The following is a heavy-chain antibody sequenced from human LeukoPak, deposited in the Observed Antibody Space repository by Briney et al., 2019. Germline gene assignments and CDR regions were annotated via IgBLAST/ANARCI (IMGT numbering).Heavy chain of an antibody. V-gene: IGHV3-30*03. D-gene: IGHD3-10*01. CDR2: ISYDGSNK. J-gene: IGHJ4*02. CDR1: GFTFSSYG. CDR3: ARDSNVRGLDY. Sequence: SGGSLRLSCAASGFTFSSYGMHWVRQAPGKGLEWVAVISYDGSNKYYADSVKGRFTISRDNSKNTLYLQMNSLRAEDTAVYYCARDSNVRGLDYWGQGTLVTVSS.